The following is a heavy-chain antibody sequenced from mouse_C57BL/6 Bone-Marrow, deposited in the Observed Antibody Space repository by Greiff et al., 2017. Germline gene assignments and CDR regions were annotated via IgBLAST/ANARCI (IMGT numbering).Heavy chain of an antibody. Sequence: QVHVKQSGAELVKPGASVKLSCKASGYTFTSYWMHWVKQRPGQGLEWIGMIHPNSGSTNYNEKFKSKATLTVDKSSSTAYMQLSSLTSEDSAVYYCAREEILDYYGSSCDYWGQGTTLTVSS. D-gene: IGHD1-1*01. J-gene: IGHJ2*01. CDR3: AREEILDYYGSSCDY. CDR2: IHPNSGST. CDR1: GYTFTSYW. V-gene: IGHV1-64*01.